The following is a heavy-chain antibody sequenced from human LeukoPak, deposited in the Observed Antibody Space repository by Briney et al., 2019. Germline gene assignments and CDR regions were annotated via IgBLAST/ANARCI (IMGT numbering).Heavy chain of an antibody. D-gene: IGHD3-10*01. Sequence: GGSLRLSCAASGFTVTSDCMSWVRQAPGKGLEGVSVIYRGGSTYHADSVQGRFTISRDKTNNTLYLQMNSLRADDTAVYYCTLRGSGSHYEGASVYWGQGTLVTVSS. CDR2: IYRGGST. J-gene: IGHJ4*02. CDR3: TLRGSGSHYEGASVY. V-gene: IGHV3-66*01. CDR1: GFTVTSDC.